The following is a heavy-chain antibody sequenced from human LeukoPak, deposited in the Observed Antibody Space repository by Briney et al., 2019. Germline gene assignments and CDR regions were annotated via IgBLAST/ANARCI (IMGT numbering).Heavy chain of an antibody. CDR3: ARPVAAGYRPYYFDY. CDR2: IYPGDSDT. J-gene: IGHJ4*02. Sequence: GESLKTSCKGSGYSFTSYWIGWVRQMPGKGLEWMEIIYPGDSDTRYSPSFQGQVTISADKSISTAYLQWSSLKASDTAMYYRARPVAAGYRPYYFDYWGQGTLVTVSS. CDR1: GYSFTSYW. D-gene: IGHD6-13*01. V-gene: IGHV5-51*01.